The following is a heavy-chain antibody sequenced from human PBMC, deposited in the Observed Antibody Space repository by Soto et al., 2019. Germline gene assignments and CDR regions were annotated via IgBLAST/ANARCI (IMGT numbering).Heavy chain of an antibody. CDR1: GFIFSSYW. J-gene: IGHJ5*02. CDR3: VRVGSGSYSWSDP. V-gene: IGHV3-74*01. Sequence: EVQLEESGGDLVQPGGSLRLSCTASGFIFSSYWMHWVRQAPGKGLVWVSRFNTDGGTTTYAESVKGRFTISRDNARNTLYLQMNSLRPEDTALYYCVRVGSGSYSWSDPWGQGTLVTVSS. D-gene: IGHD1-26*01. CDR2: FNTDGGTT.